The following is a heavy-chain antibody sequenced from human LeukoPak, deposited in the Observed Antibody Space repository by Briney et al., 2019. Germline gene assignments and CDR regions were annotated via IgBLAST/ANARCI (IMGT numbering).Heavy chain of an antibody. CDR2: IRYDGNSK. J-gene: IGHJ4*02. V-gene: IGHV3-30*02. CDR3: AKGYDFWSGGIDY. CDR1: GLTFSNYG. Sequence: PGGSLRLSCAASGLTFSNYGMHWVRQAPGKGLEWVAFIRYDGNSKYYADSVNGRFTISRDNSKNTLYMQMNSLRAEDTAIYYCAKGYDFWSGGIDYWGQGTLVTVSS. D-gene: IGHD3-3*01.